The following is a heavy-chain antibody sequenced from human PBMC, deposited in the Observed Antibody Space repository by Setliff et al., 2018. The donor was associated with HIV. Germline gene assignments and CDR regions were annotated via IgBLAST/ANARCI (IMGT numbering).Heavy chain of an antibody. CDR3: ASDAVSGYDWKWFDS. D-gene: IGHD5-12*01. J-gene: IGHJ5*01. Sequence: ASVKVSCKTSGTNLLPYYMHWVRQAPGQGPEWMGVINTRGGSTSYAQKFQGRVTMTSDTSTYTVYMELSGLTSDDTAFYYCASDAVSGYDWKWFDSWGQGTLVTVSS. CDR2: INTRGGST. CDR1: GTNLLPYY. V-gene: IGHV1-46*01.